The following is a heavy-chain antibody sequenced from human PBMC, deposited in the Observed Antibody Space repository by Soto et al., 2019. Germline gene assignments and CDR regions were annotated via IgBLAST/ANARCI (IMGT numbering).Heavy chain of an antibody. CDR3: ARGARGYYDSSGYYYSNPYYFDY. Sequence: ASVKVSCKASGYTFTSYGISWVRQAPGQGLEWMGWISAYNGNTNYAQKLQGRVTMTTDTSTSTAYMELRSLRSDDTAVYYCARGARGYYDSSGYYYSNPYYFDYWGQGTLVNVSS. J-gene: IGHJ4*02. CDR1: GYTFTSYG. D-gene: IGHD3-22*01. V-gene: IGHV1-18*01. CDR2: ISAYNGNT.